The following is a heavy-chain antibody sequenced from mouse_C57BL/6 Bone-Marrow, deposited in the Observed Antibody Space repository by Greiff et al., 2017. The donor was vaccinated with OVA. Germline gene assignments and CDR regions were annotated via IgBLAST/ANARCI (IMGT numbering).Heavy chain of an antibody. CDR3: ARDDGYAMDY. V-gene: IGHV7-1*01. CDR2: SRNKANDYTT. J-gene: IGHJ4*01. CDR1: GFTFSDFY. Sequence: EVKVVESGGGLVQSGRSLRLSCAPSGFTFSDFYMEWVRQAPGKGLEWIAASRNKANDYTTEYSASVKGRFIVSRDTSQSILYLQMNALRAEDTAIYYCARDDGYAMDYWGQGTSVTVSS.